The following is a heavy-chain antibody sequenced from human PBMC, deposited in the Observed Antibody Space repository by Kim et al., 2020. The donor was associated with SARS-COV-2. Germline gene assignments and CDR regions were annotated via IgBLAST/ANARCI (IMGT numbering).Heavy chain of an antibody. D-gene: IGHD6-13*01. V-gene: IGHV1-69*13. CDR1: GGTFSSYA. CDR3: AREGAAAGSFDY. Sequence: SVKVSCKASGGTFSSYAISWVRQAPGQGLEWMGGIIPIFGTANYAQKFQGRVTITADESTSTAYMELSSLRSEDTAVYYCAREGAAAGSFDYWGQGTLVTVSS. J-gene: IGHJ4*02. CDR2: IIPIFGTA.